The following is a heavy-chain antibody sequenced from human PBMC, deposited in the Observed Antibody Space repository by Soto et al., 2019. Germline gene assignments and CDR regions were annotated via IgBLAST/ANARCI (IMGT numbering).Heavy chain of an antibody. CDR1: GFTFSRHT. V-gene: IGHV3-30*09. CDR2: ISDDGSNT. D-gene: IGHD3-3*01. J-gene: IGHJ4*02. Sequence: QVQLVESGGGVVQPGRSLRLSCAASGFTFSRHTMHWVRQAPGKGLEWVAAISDDGSNTYYADSVKGRFAISRDNSKNMLYLHMNRMASEDPGVPHCAREVYYDFWSGFNSHTYSFDNWGEATLVTFSS. CDR3: AREVYYDFWSGFNSHTYSFDN.